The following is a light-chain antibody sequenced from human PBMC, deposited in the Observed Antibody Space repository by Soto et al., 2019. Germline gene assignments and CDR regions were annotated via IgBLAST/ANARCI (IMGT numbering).Light chain of an antibody. CDR2: DAS. CDR1: QDIRKY. V-gene: IGKV1-33*01. CDR3: QQYDNLPLI. J-gene: IGKJ5*01. Sequence: IQMTQSPSSLSASVGDRVTITCQATQDIRKYLNWYQQKPGKAPKLLIYDASSLETGVPSRFSGSGSGTDFTLTISSLQPEDFETYYCQQYDNLPLIFGQGTRLEI.